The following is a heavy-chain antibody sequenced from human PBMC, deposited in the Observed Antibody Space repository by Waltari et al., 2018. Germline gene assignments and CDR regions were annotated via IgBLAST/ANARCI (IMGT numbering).Heavy chain of an antibody. Sequence: QVQLQESGPGLVKPSETLSRTGDVPGYSISMGSGWGWIRQPPGTGLESLRSIYHSGSTYQNPSLKRRLTISLDTSTNQFSLKLSSVTAADTAVFYCARHPEQLVGYWYFDLWGRGTLVSVSS. CDR2: IYHSGST. J-gene: IGHJ2*01. CDR1: GYSISMGSG. CDR3: ARHPEQLVGYWYFDL. D-gene: IGHD6-6*01. V-gene: IGHV4-38-2*01.